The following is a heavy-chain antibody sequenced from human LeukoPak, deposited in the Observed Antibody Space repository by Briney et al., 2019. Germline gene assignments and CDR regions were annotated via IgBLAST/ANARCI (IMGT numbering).Heavy chain of an antibody. CDR1: GFTASNNY. V-gene: IGHV3-53*01. CDR2: IYGGRNNT. J-gene: IGHJ4*02. Sequence: PGGSLRLSCSVSGFTASNNYMSWVRQAPGKGLEWVSVIYGGRNNTHYADSVKGRFTISRDNSKNTVYLQMNSLTAEDTAAYYCAREFRPTYNSGWSLDYWGQATLVTVSS. D-gene: IGHD6-19*01. CDR3: AREFRPTYNSGWSLDY.